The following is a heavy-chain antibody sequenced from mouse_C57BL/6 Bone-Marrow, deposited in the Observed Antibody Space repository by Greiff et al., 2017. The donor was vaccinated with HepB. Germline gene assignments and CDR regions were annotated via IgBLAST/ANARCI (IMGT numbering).Heavy chain of an antibody. V-gene: IGHV2-2*01. CDR1: GFSLTSYG. J-gene: IGHJ4*01. Sequence: QVHVKQSGPGLVQPSQSLSITCTVSGFSLTSYGVHWVRQSPGKGLEWLGVIWSGGSTDYNAAFISRLSISKDNSKSQVFFKMNSLQADDTAIYYCARRGAYYSNYYAMDYWGQGTSVTVSS. CDR2: IWSGGST. D-gene: IGHD2-5*01. CDR3: ARRGAYYSNYYAMDY.